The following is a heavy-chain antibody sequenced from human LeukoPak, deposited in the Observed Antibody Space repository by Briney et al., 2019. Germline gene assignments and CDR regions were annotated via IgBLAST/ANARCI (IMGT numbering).Heavy chain of an antibody. CDR2: IYPGDFDP. CDR1: GSTFTTYW. D-gene: IGHD6-13*01. CDR3: VRHGLGSSWFGFDY. V-gene: IGHV5-51*01. J-gene: IGHJ4*02. Sequence: THGESLQISCQGSGSTFTTYWIAWVRQMPGKGLEWMGIIYPGDFDPRYSPSFQGQVTISADKSISTAYLQWSSLEASDSAMYYCVRHGLGSSWFGFDYWGQGTLVTVSS.